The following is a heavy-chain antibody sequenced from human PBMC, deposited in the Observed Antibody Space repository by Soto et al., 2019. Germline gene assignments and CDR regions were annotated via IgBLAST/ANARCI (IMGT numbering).Heavy chain of an antibody. Sequence: PGGSLRLSCAASGFTFSSYGMHWVRQAPGKGLEWVAVVGNTGGVTYYADSVKGRFTLSRDNSKTTMYLQMNSPRVEDTAVYYCAKDSKEVAGPWYFDLRCRGTLVTVSS. CDR3: AKDSKEVAGPWYFDL. V-gene: IGHV3-30*18. D-gene: IGHD6-19*01. CDR1: GFTFSSYG. J-gene: IGHJ2*01. CDR2: VGNTGGVT.